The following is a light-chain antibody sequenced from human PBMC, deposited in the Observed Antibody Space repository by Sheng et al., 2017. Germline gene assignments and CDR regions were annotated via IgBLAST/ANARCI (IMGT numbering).Light chain of an antibody. J-gene: IGKJ4*01. V-gene: IGKV3-11*01. CDR3: QQRSNWPLT. CDR1: QSVGRN. CDR2: DAS. Sequence: EIVLTQSPGTLSLSPGERATLSCRASQSVGRNLAWYQQKPGRAPWPLIYDASNRATGIPARFSGSGSGTDFTLTISSLDPEDFAVYYCQQRSNWPLTFGGGAKVEIK.